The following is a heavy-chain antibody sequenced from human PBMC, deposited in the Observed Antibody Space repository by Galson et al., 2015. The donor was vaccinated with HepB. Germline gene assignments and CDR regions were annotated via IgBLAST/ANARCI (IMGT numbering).Heavy chain of an antibody. J-gene: IGHJ4*02. Sequence: SLRLSCAASGFTFSSYAMHWVRQAPGKGLEWVAVISYDGSNKYYADSVKGRFTISRDNSKNTLYLQMNSLRAEDTAVYYCARGDSSGWYGLFDYWGQGTLVTVSS. D-gene: IGHD6-19*01. CDR1: GFTFSSYA. CDR2: ISYDGSNK. CDR3: ARGDSSGWYGLFDY. V-gene: IGHV3-30-3*01.